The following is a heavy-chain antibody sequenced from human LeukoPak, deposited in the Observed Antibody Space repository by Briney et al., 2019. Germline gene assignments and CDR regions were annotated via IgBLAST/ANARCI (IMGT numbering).Heavy chain of an antibody. Sequence: SETLSLTCAVYGGSFSGYYWSWIRQPPGKWLEWIGEINHSGSTNYNPSLKSRVTISVDTSKNQFSLKLSSVTAADTAVYYCARGLATYYYGSGRYYYFDYWGQGTLVTVSS. V-gene: IGHV4-34*01. D-gene: IGHD3-10*01. CDR2: INHSGST. CDR3: ARGLATYYYGSGRYYYFDY. J-gene: IGHJ4*02. CDR1: GGSFSGYY.